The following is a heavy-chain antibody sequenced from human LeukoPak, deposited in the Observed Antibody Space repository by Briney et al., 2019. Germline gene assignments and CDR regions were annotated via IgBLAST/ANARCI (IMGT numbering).Heavy chain of an antibody. CDR2: ISGSGGST. Sequence: GGSLRLSCAASGFTFSSYSMNWVRQAPGKGLEWVSAISGSGGSTYYADSVKGRFTISRDNSKNTLYLQMNSLRAEDTAVYYCAKLSMFSGSGSYYDYWGQGTLVTVSS. CDR3: AKLSMFSGSGSYYDY. V-gene: IGHV3-23*01. J-gene: IGHJ4*02. CDR1: GFTFSSYS. D-gene: IGHD3-10*01.